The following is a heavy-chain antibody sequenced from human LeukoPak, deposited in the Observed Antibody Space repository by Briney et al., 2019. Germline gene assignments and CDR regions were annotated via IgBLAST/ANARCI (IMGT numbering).Heavy chain of an antibody. CDR2: IYYSGST. Sequence: SKTLPLTCTVSGGSISSYYWSWIRQSPGKGLEWIGYIYYSGSTNYNPSLKSRVTISVDTSKNQFSLKLSSVTAADTAVYYCARGGMVPTNYYYYYAMDVWGQGTTVTVSS. J-gene: IGHJ6*02. CDR1: GGSISSYY. V-gene: IGHV4-59*01. CDR3: ARGGMVPTNYYYYYAMDV. D-gene: IGHD3-10*01.